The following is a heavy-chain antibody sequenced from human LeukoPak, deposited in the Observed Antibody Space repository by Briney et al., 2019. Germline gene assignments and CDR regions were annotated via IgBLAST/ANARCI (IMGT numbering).Heavy chain of an antibody. V-gene: IGHV3-30*14. J-gene: IGHJ4*02. Sequence: PPGRSLRLSCAASGFTFSSYAMHWVRQAPGKGLEWVAVISYDGSNKYYADSVKGRFTISRDNSKNTLYLQMNSLRAEDTAVYYCARDSCSGGSCYSGDWGQGTLVTVSS. CDR3: ARDSCSGGSCYSGD. D-gene: IGHD2-15*01. CDR1: GFTFSSYA. CDR2: ISYDGSNK.